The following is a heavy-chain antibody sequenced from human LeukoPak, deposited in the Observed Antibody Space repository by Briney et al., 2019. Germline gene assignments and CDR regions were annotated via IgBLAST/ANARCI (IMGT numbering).Heavy chain of an antibody. V-gene: IGHV1-2*02. CDR3: ARDLWFGELIRAFDI. CDR1: GYTFTGYY. CDR2: INPNSGGT. Sequence: ASVKVSCKASGYTFTGYYMHWVRQAPGQGLEWMGWINPNSGGTNYAQKFQGRVTMTRDTSISTAYMELSRLRSDDTAVYYCARDLWFGELIRAFDIWGQGTMVTVSS. J-gene: IGHJ3*02. D-gene: IGHD3-10*01.